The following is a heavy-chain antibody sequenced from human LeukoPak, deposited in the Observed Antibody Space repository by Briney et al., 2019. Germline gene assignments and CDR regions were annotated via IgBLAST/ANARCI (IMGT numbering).Heavy chain of an antibody. CDR2: INPDGSAK. V-gene: IGHV3-7*01. CDR1: GFTFSTSW. CDR3: ARDVAYNAFDY. J-gene: IGHJ4*02. Sequence: GGSLRLSCAASGFTFSTSWMTWVRQAPGKGLEWVANINPDGSAKNYVGFVQGRFTISRDNAKNSVYLQMSSLRAEDTAVYFYARDVAYNAFDYWGQGTLVTVSS. D-gene: IGHD1-14*01.